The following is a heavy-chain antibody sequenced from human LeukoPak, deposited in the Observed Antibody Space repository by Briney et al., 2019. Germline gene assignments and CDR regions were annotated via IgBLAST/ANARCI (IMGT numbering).Heavy chain of an antibody. V-gene: IGHV3-30*04. CDR1: GFTFSSYA. Sequence: GRSLRLSCAASGFTFSSYAMHWVRQAPGKGLEWVAVISYDGSNKYYADSVKGRFTISRDNSKNTLYLQMNSLRAEDTAVYYCARAPSSGYHSSFDYWGQGTLVTVSS. CDR3: ARAPSSGYHSSFDY. CDR2: ISYDGSNK. J-gene: IGHJ4*02. D-gene: IGHD3-22*01.